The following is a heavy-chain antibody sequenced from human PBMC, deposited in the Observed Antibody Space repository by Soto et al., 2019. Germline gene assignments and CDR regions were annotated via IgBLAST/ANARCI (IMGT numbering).Heavy chain of an antibody. Sequence: PVWPLRLSCTASEFTFSSYAMSWVRQTPLKLLELVSAIIGSGGSTYYADSVKGRFTISRDNSKNTLYLQMNSLRAEDTAVYYCAKDRVVVPAAIAPDAFDIWGQGTMVTVS. J-gene: IGHJ3*02. CDR2: IIGSGGST. CDR3: AKDRVVVPAAIAPDAFDI. V-gene: IGHV3-23*01. CDR1: EFTFSSYA. D-gene: IGHD2-2*01.